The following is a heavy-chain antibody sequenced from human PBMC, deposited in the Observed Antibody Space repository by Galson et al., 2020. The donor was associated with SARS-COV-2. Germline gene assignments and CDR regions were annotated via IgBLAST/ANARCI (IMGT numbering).Heavy chain of an antibody. CDR1: GFTLSSYA. Sequence: GESLKISCAASGFTLSSYAMNWVRQAPGKGLEWVSYISGSGRTIYYADSAKGRFTISRDTAKNSLYLQMNRLRVEDTAVYYCARDQSGYGNYFDPWGQGTRVTVSS. CDR3: ARDQSGYGNYFDP. V-gene: IGHV3-48*01. CDR2: ISGSGRTI. D-gene: IGHD3-3*01. J-gene: IGHJ5*02.